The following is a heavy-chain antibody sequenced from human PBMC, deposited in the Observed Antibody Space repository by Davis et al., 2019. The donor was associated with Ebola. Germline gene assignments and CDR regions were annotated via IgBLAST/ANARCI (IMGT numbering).Heavy chain of an antibody. Sequence: GESLKISCAASGFTFSSYGMHWVRQAPGKGLEWVAVIWYDGSNKYYADSVKGRFTISRDNSKNTLYLQMNSLRAEDTAVYYCARKYSSSPLPIFYYYYYMDVWGKGTTVTVSS. J-gene: IGHJ6*03. CDR1: GFTFSSYG. CDR2: IWYDGSNK. V-gene: IGHV3-33*01. D-gene: IGHD6-6*01. CDR3: ARKYSSSPLPIFYYYYYMDV.